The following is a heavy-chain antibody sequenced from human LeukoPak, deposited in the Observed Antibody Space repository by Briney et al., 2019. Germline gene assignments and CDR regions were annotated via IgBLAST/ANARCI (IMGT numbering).Heavy chain of an antibody. J-gene: IGHJ4*02. CDR2: ISAYNGNT. Sequence: ASVKVSCKASGYTFTSYGISWVRQAPGQGLEWMGWISAYNGNTNYAQKLQGRVTMTTDASTSTAYIELRSLRSDDTAVYYCARPYYDSSAPPYDYWGQGTLVTVSS. CDR3: ARPYYDSSAPPYDY. V-gene: IGHV1-18*01. D-gene: IGHD3-22*01. CDR1: GYTFTSYG.